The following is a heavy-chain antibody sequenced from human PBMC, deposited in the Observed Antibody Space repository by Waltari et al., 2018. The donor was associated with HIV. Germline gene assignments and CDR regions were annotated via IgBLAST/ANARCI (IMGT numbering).Heavy chain of an antibody. Sequence: EVQLVESGGTLVQPGGSLRLSCSASGFTFSRYAIHWVRQTPGKGLEYVSAISGDVHSTYYACSLKGRFNITRDNSKNTVWLQMRSLRAEDTAVYYCAKGNYDVLTGYYGPSFEYWGQGTLVTVSS. J-gene: IGHJ4*02. D-gene: IGHD3-9*01. CDR3: AKGNYDVLTGYYGPSFEY. CDR2: ISGDVHST. CDR1: GFTFSRYA. V-gene: IGHV3-64D*06.